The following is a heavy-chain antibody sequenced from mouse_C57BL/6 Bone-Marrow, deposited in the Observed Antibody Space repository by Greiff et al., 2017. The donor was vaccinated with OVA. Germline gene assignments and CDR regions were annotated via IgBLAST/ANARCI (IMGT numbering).Heavy chain of an antibody. J-gene: IGHJ1*03. D-gene: IGHD1-1*01. V-gene: IGHV1-64*01. Sequence: VQLQQSGAELVKPGASVKLSCKASGYTFTSYWMHWVKQRPGQGLEWIGMIHPNSGSTNYNEKFKSKATLTVDKSSSTAYMQLSSLTSEDSAVYYCARYTTVVLRVDVWGTGTTVTVSS. CDR1: GYTFTSYW. CDR3: ARYTTVVLRVDV. CDR2: IHPNSGST.